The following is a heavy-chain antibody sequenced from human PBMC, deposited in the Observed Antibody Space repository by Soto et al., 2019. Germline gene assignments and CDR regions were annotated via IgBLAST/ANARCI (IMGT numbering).Heavy chain of an antibody. V-gene: IGHV1-2*02. D-gene: IGHD3-3*01. Sequence: ASVKVSCKASGYTFTGYYMHWVRQAPGQGLEWMGWINPNSGGTNYAQKFQGRVTMTRDTSISTAYMELSRLRSDDTAVYYCARYYAFWSGLDKPHRDYYYYYYGMDVWGQGTTVTVSS. J-gene: IGHJ6*02. CDR3: ARYYAFWSGLDKPHRDYYYYYYGMDV. CDR1: GYTFTGYY. CDR2: INPNSGGT.